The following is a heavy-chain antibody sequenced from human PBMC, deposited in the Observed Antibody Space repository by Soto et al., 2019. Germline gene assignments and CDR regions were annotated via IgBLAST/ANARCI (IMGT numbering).Heavy chain of an antibody. V-gene: IGHV4-39*07. CDR1: GGSISSSSYY. Sequence: SETLSLTCTVSGGSISSSSYYWGWIRQPPGKGLEWIGSIYYSGSTYYNPSLESRVTISVDTSKNQFSLNLSSVTAADTAIYYCARDYIMLRGGWFDPWGQGILVTVSS. CDR3: ARDYIMLRGGWFDP. CDR2: IYYSGST. D-gene: IGHD3-10*01. J-gene: IGHJ5*02.